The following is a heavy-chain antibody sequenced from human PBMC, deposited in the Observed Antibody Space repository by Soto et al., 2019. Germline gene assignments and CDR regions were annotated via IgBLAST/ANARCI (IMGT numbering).Heavy chain of an antibody. J-gene: IGHJ4*02. V-gene: IGHV3-15*01. CDR2: IKSKTDGGTT. CDR1: GFTFSNAW. Sequence: GGSLRLSCAASGFTFSNAWMSWVRQAPGKGLEWVGRIKSKTDGGTTDYAAPVKGRFTISRDDSKNTLYLQMNSLKTEDTAVYYCTGDSARPPSIAAADDGDYWGQGTLVTVSS. CDR3: TGDSARPPSIAAADDGDY. D-gene: IGHD6-13*01.